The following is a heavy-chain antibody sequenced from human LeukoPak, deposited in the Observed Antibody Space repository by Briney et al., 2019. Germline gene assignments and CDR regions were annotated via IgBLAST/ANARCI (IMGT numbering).Heavy chain of an antibody. CDR1: GFTFSSYG. CDR2: IRYDGSNK. Sequence: GGSLRLSCAASGFTFSSYGMHWVRQAPGKGLEWVAFIRYDGSNKYYADSVKGRFTISRDNSKNTLYLQMNSLRAEDTAVYYCAKGLKWYYDSSGYSFDYRGQGTLVTVSS. V-gene: IGHV3-30*02. CDR3: AKGLKWYYDSSGYSFDY. D-gene: IGHD3-22*01. J-gene: IGHJ4*02.